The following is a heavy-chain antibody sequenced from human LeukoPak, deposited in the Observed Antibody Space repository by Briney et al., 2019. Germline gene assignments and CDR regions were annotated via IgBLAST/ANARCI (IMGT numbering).Heavy chain of an antibody. V-gene: IGHV3-74*01. CDR3: ARRGSYSLYYYYMDV. D-gene: IGHD1-26*01. Sequence: SGGSLRLSXAASGFTFSSYWMHWVCQAPGKGLVWVSRINSDGSSTSYADSVKGRFTISRDNAKNTLYLQMNSLRAEDTAVYYCARRGSYSLYYYYMDVWGKGTTVTVSS. CDR2: INSDGSST. J-gene: IGHJ6*03. CDR1: GFTFSSYW.